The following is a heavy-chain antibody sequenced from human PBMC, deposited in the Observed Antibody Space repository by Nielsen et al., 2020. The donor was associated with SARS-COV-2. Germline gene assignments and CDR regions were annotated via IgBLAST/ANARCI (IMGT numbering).Heavy chain of an antibody. V-gene: IGHV3-30*18. CDR2: ISYDGSNK. D-gene: IGHD6-19*01. CDR3: AKEEYSSGPFDY. J-gene: IGHJ4*02. CDR1: GFTFSSYG. Sequence: GESLKISCAASGFTFSSYGMHWVRQAPGKGLEWVAVISYDGSNKYYADSVKGRFTISRDNSKNTLYLQMNSLRAEDTAVYYCAKEEYSSGPFDYWGQGTLVTVSS.